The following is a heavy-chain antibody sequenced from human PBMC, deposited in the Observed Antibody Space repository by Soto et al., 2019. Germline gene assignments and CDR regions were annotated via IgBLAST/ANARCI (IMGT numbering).Heavy chain of an antibody. CDR1: GGTFSSYA. Sequence: QVQLVQSGAEVKKPGSSVKVSCEASGGTFSSYAISWVRQAPGQGLEWMGGIIPIFGTANYAQKFQGRVTITADESTSTAYMELSSLRSEDTAVYYCARELRGYSGYDNIGYYYYYYGMDVWGQGTTVTVSS. D-gene: IGHD5-12*01. CDR2: IIPIFGTA. V-gene: IGHV1-69*12. CDR3: ARELRGYSGYDNIGYYYYYYGMDV. J-gene: IGHJ6*02.